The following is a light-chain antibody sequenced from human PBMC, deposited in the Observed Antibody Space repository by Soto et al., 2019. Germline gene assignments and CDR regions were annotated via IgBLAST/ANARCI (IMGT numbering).Light chain of an antibody. V-gene: IGLV2-14*01. CDR1: SSDVGANIF. J-gene: IGLJ1*01. CDR2: TVS. Sequence: QSALPHPASVSWSPGHSITISCTGTSSDVGANIFVSWYQQHPGKVPKLMIYTVSSRPSGVSQRFSGSKSGNTASLTTSGLQAEEEADYYCSSFTTDSNYVFGTGTKVTVL. CDR3: SSFTTDSNYV.